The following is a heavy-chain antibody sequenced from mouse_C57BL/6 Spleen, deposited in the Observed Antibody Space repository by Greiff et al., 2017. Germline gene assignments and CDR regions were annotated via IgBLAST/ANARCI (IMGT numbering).Heavy chain of an antibody. CDR1: GYTFTDYN. D-gene: IGHD3-3*01. Sequence: EVQLQQSGPELVKPGASVKMSCKASGYTFTDYNMHWVKQSHGKSLEWIGYINPYNGATSYNQKFKGKATLTVNKSSSTAYMERRSLTSEDAAVYYCALSRDWYFDYWGEGTTLTVSS. CDR3: ALSRDWYFDY. J-gene: IGHJ2*01. CDR2: INPYNGAT. V-gene: IGHV1-22*01.